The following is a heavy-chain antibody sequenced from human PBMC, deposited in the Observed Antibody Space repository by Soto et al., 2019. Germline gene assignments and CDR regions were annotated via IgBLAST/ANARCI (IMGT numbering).Heavy chain of an antibody. D-gene: IGHD2-21*02. Sequence: GGSLRLSCAASGFSFIDYAINWVRQVPGRGLEYVAGIGGRGGNAFYADSMKGRFSISRDNSKNTVYLHMHNLRVDDSAMYYCAKARHSGDFAGSYDFWGQGTLVTVSS. CDR1: GFSFIDYA. J-gene: IGHJ4*02. V-gene: IGHV3-23*01. CDR2: IGGRGGNA. CDR3: AKARHSGDFAGSYDF.